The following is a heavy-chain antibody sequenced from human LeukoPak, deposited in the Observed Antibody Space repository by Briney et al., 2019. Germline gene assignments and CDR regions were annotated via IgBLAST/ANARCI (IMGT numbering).Heavy chain of an antibody. CDR2: ISAYNGNT. CDR3: AREDPDGELLGY. D-gene: IGHD1-26*01. J-gene: IGHJ4*02. CDR1: GYTFTSYG. V-gene: IGHV1-18*01. Sequence: ASVKVSCKASGYTFTSYGFSWVRQAPGQGLEWMGWISAYNGNTNYAQKLQGRVTMTTDTSTSTAYMELRSLRSDDTAVYYCAREDPDGELLGYWGQGTLVTVSS.